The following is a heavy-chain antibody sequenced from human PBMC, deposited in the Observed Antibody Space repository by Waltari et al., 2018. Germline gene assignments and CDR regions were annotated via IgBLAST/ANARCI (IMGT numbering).Heavy chain of an antibody. J-gene: IGHJ6*02. D-gene: IGHD1-1*01. V-gene: IGHV1-69*05. CDR1: GGTFANAA. CDR3: ARTLPPDNKSWHYYFGMDV. CDR2: IIPMFNTS. Sequence: QVQLVQSGAEAKKPGSSVKVSCKSSGGTFANAATSWVRQAPGQGVEWMGGIIPMFNTSNYAQKFKDRVTITKDESTTTAFMELSGLRFDDTAIYYCARTLPPDNKSWHYYFGMDVWGQGTTVTVSS.